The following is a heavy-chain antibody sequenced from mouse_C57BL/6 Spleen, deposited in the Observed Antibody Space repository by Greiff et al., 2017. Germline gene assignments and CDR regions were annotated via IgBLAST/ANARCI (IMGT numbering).Heavy chain of an antibody. D-gene: IGHD5-1*01. CDR1: GFTFSDYY. V-gene: IGHV5-12*01. CDR3: ARHYLYYFDY. CDR2: ISNGGGST. Sequence: DVHLVESGGGLVQPGGSLKLSCAASGFTFSDYYMYWVRQTPEKRLEWVAYISNGGGSTYYPDTVKGRFTISRDNAKNTLYLQMSRLKSEDTAMYYCARHYLYYFDYWGQGTTLTVSS. J-gene: IGHJ2*01.